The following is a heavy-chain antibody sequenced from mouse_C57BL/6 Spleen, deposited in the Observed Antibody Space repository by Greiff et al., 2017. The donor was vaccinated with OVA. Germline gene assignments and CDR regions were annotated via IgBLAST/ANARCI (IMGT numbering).Heavy chain of an antibody. J-gene: IGHJ4*01. CDR2: IYPRSGNP. CDR3: ARWGYDYDEGGYYAMDY. D-gene: IGHD2-4*01. Sequence: QVQLQQSGAELARPGASVKLSCKASGYTFTSYGISWVKQRTGQGLEWIGEIYPRSGNPYYNEKFTGKATLTADKSSSTAYMELRSLTSEDSAVYFCARWGYDYDEGGYYAMDYWGQGTSVTVSS. V-gene: IGHV1-81*01. CDR1: GYTFTSYG.